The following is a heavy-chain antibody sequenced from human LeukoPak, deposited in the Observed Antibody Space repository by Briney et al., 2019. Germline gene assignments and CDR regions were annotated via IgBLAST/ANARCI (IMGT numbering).Heavy chain of an antibody. V-gene: IGHV4-39*07. Sequence: SETLSLTCSVSGGSISTNNYYWGWVRQPPGKGLEWIGSIYHSGSTYYNPSLKSRVTISVDTSKNQFSLKLSSVTAADTAVYYCLGATILTGYQNSSPLTDYWGQGTLVTVSS. CDR2: IYHSGST. J-gene: IGHJ4*02. CDR1: GGSISTNNYY. D-gene: IGHD3-9*01. CDR3: LGATILTGYQNSSPLTDY.